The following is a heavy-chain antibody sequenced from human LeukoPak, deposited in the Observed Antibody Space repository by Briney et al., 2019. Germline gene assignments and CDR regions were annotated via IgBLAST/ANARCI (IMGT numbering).Heavy chain of an antibody. CDR1: GFTFSSYA. CDR3: ARVTRYYDSSALGYYFDY. D-gene: IGHD3-22*01. J-gene: IGHJ4*02. CDR2: ISYDGSNK. V-gene: IGHV3-30-3*01. Sequence: GRSLRLSCAASGFTFSSYAMHWVRQAPGKGLGWVAVISYDGSNKYYADSVKGRFTISRDNSKNTLYLQMNSLRAEDTAVYYCARVTRYYDSSALGYYFDYWGQGTLVTVSS.